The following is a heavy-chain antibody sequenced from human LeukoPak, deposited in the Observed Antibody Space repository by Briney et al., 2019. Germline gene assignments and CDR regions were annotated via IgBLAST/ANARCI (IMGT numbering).Heavy chain of an antibody. CDR2: ISGSGGST. CDR3: AKVPLLIVVVPAAHFDY. Sequence: GGSLRLSCAASGFTFSSYAMSWVRQAPGKGLEWVSAISGSGGSTYYADSVKGRFTISRDNSKNTLYLQMNSLRAEDTAVYYCAKVPLLIVVVPAAHFDYWGQGTLVTVSS. D-gene: IGHD2-2*01. CDR1: GFTFSSYA. V-gene: IGHV3-23*01. J-gene: IGHJ4*02.